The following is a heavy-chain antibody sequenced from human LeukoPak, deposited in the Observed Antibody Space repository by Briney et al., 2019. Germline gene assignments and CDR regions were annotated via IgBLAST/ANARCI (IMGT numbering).Heavy chain of an antibody. CDR2: IYYSGST. D-gene: IGHD3-3*01. CDR3: ARGNYDFWSGTRRAFDY. CDR1: GFTFSDYY. Sequence: LRLSCAASGFTFSDYYMSWIRQPPGKGLEWIGYIYYSGSTYYNPSLKSRVTISVDTSKNQFSLKLSSVTAADTAVYYCARGNYDFWSGTRRAFDYWGQGTLVTVSS. J-gene: IGHJ4*02. V-gene: IGHV4-30-4*08.